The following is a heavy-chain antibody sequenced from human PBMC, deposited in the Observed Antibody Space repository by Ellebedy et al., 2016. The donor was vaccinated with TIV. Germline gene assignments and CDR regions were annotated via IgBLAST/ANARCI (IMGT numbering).Heavy chain of an antibody. J-gene: IGHJ3*02. V-gene: IGHV3-23*01. Sequence: GGSLRLXXAASGFSFSTFDMSWVRQAPGKGLEWVSVYRHHDDSKHYGDSVKGRFTISRDNSKNTLYLQMSSLRAEDTAVYYCANIWYGRSVDPFDIWGQGTWVTVSS. D-gene: IGHD1-14*01. CDR2: YRHHDDSK. CDR1: GFSFSTFD. CDR3: ANIWYGRSVDPFDI.